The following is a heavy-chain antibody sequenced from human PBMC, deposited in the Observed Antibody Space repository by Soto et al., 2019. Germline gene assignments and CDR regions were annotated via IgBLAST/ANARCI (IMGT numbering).Heavy chain of an antibody. J-gene: IGHJ3*02. CDR3: ARDVSTGISGLYFDAFDI. V-gene: IGHV3-7*05. CDR1: EFAFSSYW. D-gene: IGHD2-8*01. Sequence: EVQLVESGGGLVQPGGSLTLSCAASEFAFSSYWMTWVRQAPGKGLEWVANIRKDGSQRSYLDSVRGRFTISRDNSKNSLYLQMNSLRAEDTALYFCARDVSTGISGLYFDAFDIWGQGTMVTVSS. CDR2: IRKDGSQR.